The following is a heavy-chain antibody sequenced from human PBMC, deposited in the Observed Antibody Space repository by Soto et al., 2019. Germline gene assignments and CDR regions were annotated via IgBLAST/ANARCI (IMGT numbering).Heavy chain of an antibody. CDR2: IAPADSYT. J-gene: IGHJ5*01. CDR1: GYNCPGYW. Sequence: GESLKISCTASGYNCPGYWIGWVRQMPGKGLEWMGRIAPADSYTNYSPSFHGHVTMSVDRSTSTAYLQWGSLKASDTAMYYCVRVPIGHSDDSGYSDSWGQGTQVTVSS. CDR3: VRVPIGHSDDSGYSDS. V-gene: IGHV5-10-1*01. D-gene: IGHD3-22*01.